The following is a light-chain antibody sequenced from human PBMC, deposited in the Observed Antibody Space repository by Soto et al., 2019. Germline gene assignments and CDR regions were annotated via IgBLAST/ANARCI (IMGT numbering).Light chain of an antibody. Sequence: EIVLSQSPATLSLSPGERATLSCRASQSVSNSLAWYQQKLGQAPRLLIYDSSNRATGIPARFSGSGSGTDFTLTITSLEPEDFAVYYCQQHNNWPITFGPGTKVDI. CDR1: QSVSNS. V-gene: IGKV3-11*01. CDR2: DSS. J-gene: IGKJ3*01. CDR3: QQHNNWPIT.